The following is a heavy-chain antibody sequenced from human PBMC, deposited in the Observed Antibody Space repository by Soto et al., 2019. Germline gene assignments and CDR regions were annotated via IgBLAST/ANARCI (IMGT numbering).Heavy chain of an antibody. CDR2: ISWNSGNI. D-gene: IGHD6-19*01. J-gene: IGHJ2*01. CDR3: TKDVRSSGRGWYFDL. Sequence: DVQLEESGGGLVQPGRSLRLSCAISGFTFDDYGMSWVRQAPGKGLEWVSGISWNSGNIDYADSVKGRFTISRDNAKNSLYLQMDSLRAEDTALYYCTKDVRSSGRGWYFDLWGRGTLVTVSS. V-gene: IGHV3-9*01. CDR1: GFTFDDYG.